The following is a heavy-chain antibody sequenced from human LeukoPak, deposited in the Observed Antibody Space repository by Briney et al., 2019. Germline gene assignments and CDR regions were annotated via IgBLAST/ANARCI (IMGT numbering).Heavy chain of an antibody. CDR2: IYYSGST. CDR1: GGSISSYY. V-gene: IGHV4-59*08. J-gene: IGHJ3*02. Sequence: LETLSLTCTVSGGSISSYYWSWIRQPPGKGLEWIGYIYYSGSTNYNPSLKSRVTISVDTSKNQFSLKLSSVTAADTAVYYCAVDYGDAFDIWGQGKMVTVTS. D-gene: IGHD4-17*01. CDR3: AVDYGDAFDI.